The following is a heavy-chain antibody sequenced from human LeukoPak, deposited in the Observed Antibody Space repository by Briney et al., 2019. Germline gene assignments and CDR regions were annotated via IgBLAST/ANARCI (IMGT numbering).Heavy chain of an antibody. D-gene: IGHD3-3*01. V-gene: IGHV3-30*18. CDR2: ISYDGSKK. J-gene: IGHJ6*02. CDR3: AKDQSFDFWSGYSLYYYYGMDV. Sequence: GGSLRLSCAASGFTFSSYGMHGVRQAPGKGLEWVAVISYDGSKKYYADSVKGRFTISRDNSKNTLYLQMNSLRAEDTAVYYCAKDQSFDFWSGYSLYYYYGMDVWGQGTTVTVSS. CDR1: GFTFSSYG.